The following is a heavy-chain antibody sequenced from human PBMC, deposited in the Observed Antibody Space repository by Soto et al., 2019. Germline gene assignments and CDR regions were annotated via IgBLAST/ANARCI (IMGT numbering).Heavy chain of an antibody. J-gene: IGHJ4*02. CDR2: ISYDGSNK. V-gene: IGHV3-30*18. CDR1: GFTFSSYG. D-gene: IGHD6-19*01. Sequence: QVQLVESGGGVVQPGRSLRLSCAASGFTFSSYGMHWVRQAPGKGLEWVAVISYDGSNKYYADSVKGRFTISRDNSKNTLYLQMNSLRAADTAVYYCAKDQSSGWYMEGLDYWGQGTLVTVSS. CDR3: AKDQSSGWYMEGLDY.